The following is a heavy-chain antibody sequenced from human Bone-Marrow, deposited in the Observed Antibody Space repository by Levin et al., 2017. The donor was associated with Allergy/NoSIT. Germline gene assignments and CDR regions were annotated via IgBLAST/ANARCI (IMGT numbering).Heavy chain of an antibody. D-gene: IGHD2/OR15-2a*01. Sequence: ASVKVSCKTSGYTFNKYGINWVRQTPGQGLEWMGWISGYNGKTNYTRKFQDRVTMTTDTSTNTASMELRSLTSADTAIYYCARDFATYFGRHCSLHNWGQGTVLTVS. CDR3: ARDFATYFGRHCSLHN. V-gene: IGHV1-18*01. CDR1: GYTFNKYG. CDR2: ISGYNGKT. J-gene: IGHJ4*02.